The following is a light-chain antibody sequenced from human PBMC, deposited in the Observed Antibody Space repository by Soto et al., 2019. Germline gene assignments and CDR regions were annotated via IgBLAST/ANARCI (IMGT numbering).Light chain of an antibody. V-gene: IGKV3-20*01. CDR1: QSVSNNY. CDR2: GAS. J-gene: IGKJ1*01. Sequence: EIVLTQSPGTLSLSPVERATLSCRASQSVSNNYLACYQQKPGQAPSLLIYGASNRATVIPDRFSGSGSGTDFTLTISRLEPEDFAVYYCQQYGSSGTFGQGTKVDIK. CDR3: QQYGSSGT.